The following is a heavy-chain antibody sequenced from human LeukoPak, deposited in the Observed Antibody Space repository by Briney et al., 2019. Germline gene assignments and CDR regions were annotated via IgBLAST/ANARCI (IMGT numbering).Heavy chain of an antibody. J-gene: IGHJ3*02. CDR3: AGAIVGAATAFDI. V-gene: IGHV5-51*01. CDR1: GYSFTSYW. Sequence: GESLKISCKGSGYSFTSYWIGWVRQMPGRGLEWMGIIYPGDSETRYSPSFQGQVTISADKSISTAYLQWSSLKASDTAMYYCAGAIVGAATAFDIWGQGTMVTVSS. CDR2: IYPGDSET. D-gene: IGHD1-26*01.